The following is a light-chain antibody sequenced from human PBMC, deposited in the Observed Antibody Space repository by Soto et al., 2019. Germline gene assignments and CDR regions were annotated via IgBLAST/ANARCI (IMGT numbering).Light chain of an antibody. CDR1: QTIGTY. CDR3: QRYNRWPLS. Sequence: DIQMTQSPSSLAASLGDRVTVTCRAIQTIGTYVNWYRQKSGAAPELLIYDASTLQSGVPSRFSGGGSGTEFTLTINSLQSEDFAVYYCQRYNRWPLSFGGGTKVDIK. CDR2: DAS. J-gene: IGKJ4*01. V-gene: IGKV1-39*02.